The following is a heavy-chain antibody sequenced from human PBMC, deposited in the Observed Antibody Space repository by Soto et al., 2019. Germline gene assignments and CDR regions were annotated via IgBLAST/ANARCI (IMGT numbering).Heavy chain of an antibody. J-gene: IGHJ4*02. CDR2: IKSKTDGGTT. CDR1: GFTFSNAW. D-gene: IGHD3-3*01. V-gene: IGHV3-15*07. Sequence: GGSLRLSCAASGFTFSNAWMNWVRQAPGKGLEWVGRIKSKTDGGTTDYAAPVKGRFTISRDDSKNTLYLQMNSLKTEDTAVYYCTTKRWRFLEWLFDYWGQGTLVTVSS. CDR3: TTKRWRFLEWLFDY.